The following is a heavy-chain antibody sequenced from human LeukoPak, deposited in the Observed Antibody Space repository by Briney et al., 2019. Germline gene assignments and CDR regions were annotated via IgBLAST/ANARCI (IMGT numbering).Heavy chain of an antibody. Sequence: GGSLRLSCAASGFTFSSYAMSWVRQAPGTGLEWVSAISGSGGSTYYADSVKGRFTISRDNSKNTLYLQMNSLRAEDTAVYYCAKDGYCSSTSCYNYYFDYWGQGTLVTVSS. J-gene: IGHJ4*02. D-gene: IGHD2-2*03. CDR1: GFTFSSYA. CDR3: AKDGYCSSTSCYNYYFDY. V-gene: IGHV3-23*01. CDR2: ISGSGGST.